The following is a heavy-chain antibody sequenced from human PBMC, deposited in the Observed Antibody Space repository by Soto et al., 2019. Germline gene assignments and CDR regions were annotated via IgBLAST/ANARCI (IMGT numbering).Heavy chain of an antibody. CDR3: VRVGDYYDSSGSHDY. J-gene: IGHJ4*02. Sequence: EASVKVSCKASGYTFTGYDMHWVRQAPRQEPEWIGWINPNSDGTNYAQKFQGWVTITRDTSISTAYMELSRLRSDDTAVYYCVRVGDYYDSSGSHDYWGQGTLVTVSS. V-gene: IGHV1-2*04. CDR2: INPNSDGT. CDR1: GYTFTGYD. D-gene: IGHD3-22*01.